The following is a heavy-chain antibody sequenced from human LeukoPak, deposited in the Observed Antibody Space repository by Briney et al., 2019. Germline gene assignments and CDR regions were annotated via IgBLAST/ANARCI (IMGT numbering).Heavy chain of an antibody. CDR3: VRDGGVSGYDLLDY. J-gene: IGHJ4*02. CDR2: INQDGSEE. V-gene: IGHV3-7*01. CDR1: GFSFSNYW. D-gene: IGHD5-12*01. Sequence: GGSLRLSCAASGFSFSNYWVTWVRQAPGKGLEWVAHINQDGSEEHYMDSVKARFTISRDNAKNSLSLQMNSLRAEDTAVYYCVRDGGVSGYDLLDYWGQGTLVTVSS.